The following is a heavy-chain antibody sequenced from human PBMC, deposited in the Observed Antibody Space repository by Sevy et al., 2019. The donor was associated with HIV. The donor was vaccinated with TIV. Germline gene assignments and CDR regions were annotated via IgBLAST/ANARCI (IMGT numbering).Heavy chain of an antibody. CDR3: AKVSNCGGDCYPYFDY. J-gene: IGHJ4*02. V-gene: IGHV3-23*01. Sequence: GGSLRLSCAASGFTFSSYAMSRVRQAPRKGLEWVSAISGSRGSTYYADSVKGRFTISRDNSKNTLYLQMNSLRAEDTAVYYCAKVSNCGGDCYPYFDYWGQGTLVTVSS. D-gene: IGHD2-21*02. CDR2: ISGSRGST. CDR1: GFTFSSYA.